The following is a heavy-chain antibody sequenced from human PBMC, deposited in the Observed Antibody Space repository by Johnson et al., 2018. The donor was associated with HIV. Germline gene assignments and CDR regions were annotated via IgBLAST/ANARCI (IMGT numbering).Heavy chain of an antibody. D-gene: IGHD2-15*01. CDR3: ASRPGGDFCSGGSCRPNPYDGFDI. J-gene: IGHJ3*02. CDR2: IKSKTDGGTT. V-gene: IGHV3-15*01. Sequence: MQLVESGGGLVKPGGSLRLSCAASGFTFSNAWMSWVRQAPGKGLEWVGRIKSKTDGGTTDYAAPVKGRFTISRDDSKNTLYLQMNSLRAEDTAVYYCASRPGGDFCSGGSCRPNPYDGFDIWGQGTKVTVSS. CDR1: GFTFSNAW.